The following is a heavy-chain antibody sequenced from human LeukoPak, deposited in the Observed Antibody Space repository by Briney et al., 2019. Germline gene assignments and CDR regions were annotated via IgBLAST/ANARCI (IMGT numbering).Heavy chain of an antibody. CDR3: TRHQKGDYPWFDP. CDR2: IYYRGST. J-gene: IGHJ5*02. CDR1: GDSISSTPYS. D-gene: IGHD4-17*01. Sequence: SETLSLTCTVSGDSISSTPYSWDWIRQPPGKGLEWIGSIYYRGSTYYNPSLKSRLTISVDTSTNQFSLHLSSVTAADTAMYYCTRHQKGDYPWFDPWGQGTLVTVSS. V-gene: IGHV4-39*01.